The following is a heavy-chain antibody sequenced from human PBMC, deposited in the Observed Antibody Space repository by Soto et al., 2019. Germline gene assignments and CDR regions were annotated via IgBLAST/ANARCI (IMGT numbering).Heavy chain of an antibody. V-gene: IGHV3-43*01. J-gene: IGHJ4*02. Sequence: EVHLVESGGVVVQPGGSLRLSCAASGFAFDDYTMHWVRQVPGKGLEWVSLISWDGVKTNYADSVRGRFTLSRDNNKKALYLQLNSLTTEDNALYFCSKEIGPRNGGDFGGFNYLGQGTLVTVSS. CDR1: GFAFDDYT. CDR2: ISWDGVKT. D-gene: IGHD2-21*02. CDR3: SKEIGPRNGGDFGGFNY.